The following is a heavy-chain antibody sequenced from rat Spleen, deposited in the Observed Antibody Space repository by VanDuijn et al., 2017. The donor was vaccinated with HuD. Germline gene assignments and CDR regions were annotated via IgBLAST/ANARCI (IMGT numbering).Heavy chain of an antibody. CDR2: INYDGSST. V-gene: IGHV5-7*01. CDR1: GFTFNDYY. Sequence: EVQLVESDGGLVQPGRSLKLSCAASGFTFNDYYMAWVRQAPTKGLEWVATINYDGSSTNYRDSVKGRFTISRDNAKSTLYLQMDSLKSEDTATYYCARSVFDYWGQGTLVTVSS. CDR3: ARSVFDY. J-gene: IGHJ3*01.